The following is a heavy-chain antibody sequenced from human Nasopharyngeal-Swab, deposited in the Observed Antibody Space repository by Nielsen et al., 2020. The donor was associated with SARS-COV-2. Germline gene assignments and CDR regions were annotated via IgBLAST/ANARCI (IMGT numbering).Heavy chain of an antibody. CDR2: ISYDGSSS. D-gene: IGHD1-26*01. CDR1: GFTFTSYA. J-gene: IGHJ4*02. Sequence: LSLTCAASGFTFTSYAMHWVRQAPGKGLEWVAVISYDGSSSYYADSVKGRFIISRDNSKNTLYLRMNSLRAEDTAVYYCARGNGSYYLYIWDNWGQGTLVTVSS. CDR3: ARGNGSYYLYIWDN. V-gene: IGHV3-30*04.